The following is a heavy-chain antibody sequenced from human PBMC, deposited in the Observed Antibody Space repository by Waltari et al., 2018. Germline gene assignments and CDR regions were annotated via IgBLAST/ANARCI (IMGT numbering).Heavy chain of an antibody. D-gene: IGHD6-13*01. V-gene: IGHV1-69*05. CDR2: IIPIFGTA. CDR1: GATVSSYA. Sequence: QVQLVQSGAAVKKPGSSVKVSCKASGATVSSYAISRVRTAPGHGLESMGGIIPIFGTANYAQKFQGRVTITTDESTSTAYMELSSLRSEDTAVYYCARYLTLAAAYYFDYWGQGTLVTVSS. CDR3: ARYLTLAAAYYFDY. J-gene: IGHJ4*02.